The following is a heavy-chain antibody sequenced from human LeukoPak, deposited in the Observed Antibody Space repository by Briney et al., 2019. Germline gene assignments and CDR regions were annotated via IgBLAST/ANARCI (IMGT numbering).Heavy chain of an antibody. V-gene: IGHV4-30-4*08. J-gene: IGHJ3*02. D-gene: IGHD2-21*02. CDR1: GGSISSGDYY. CDR2: ISYSGST. Sequence: SQTLSLTCTVSGGSISSGDYYWSWIRQHPGKGLEWIGYISYSGSTYYNPSLESRVTISVDTSKNQFSLKLSSVTAADTAVYYCARLGGGDNGAFDIWGQGTMVTVSS. CDR3: ARLGGGDNGAFDI.